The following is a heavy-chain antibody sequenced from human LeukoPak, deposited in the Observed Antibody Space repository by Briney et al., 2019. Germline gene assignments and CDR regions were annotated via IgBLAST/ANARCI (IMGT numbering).Heavy chain of an antibody. CDR2: IYYSGST. J-gene: IGHJ3*02. V-gene: IGHV4-31*03. CDR3: ARGHEVALDI. Sequence: SETLSLTCTVSGGSISSGGYYWSWIRQHPGKGLEWIGYIYYSGSTYYNPSLKSRVTISVDTSKNQFSLKLSSVTAADTAVYYCARGHEVALDIWGQGTMVTVSS. CDR1: GGSISSGGYY.